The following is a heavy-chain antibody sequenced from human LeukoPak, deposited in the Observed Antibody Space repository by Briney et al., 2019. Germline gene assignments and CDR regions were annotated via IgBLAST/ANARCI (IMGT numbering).Heavy chain of an antibody. Sequence: PGGSLRLSCAASGLTFSSYSMNWVRQAPGKGLEWVSSISSSSSYIYYADSVKGRFTISRDNAKNSLYLQMNSLRAEDTAVYYCARDGRGGYSSSWYGVDYWGQGTLVTVSS. CDR2: ISSSSSYI. CDR3: ARDGRGGYSSSWYGVDY. V-gene: IGHV3-21*01. CDR1: GLTFSSYS. J-gene: IGHJ4*02. D-gene: IGHD6-13*01.